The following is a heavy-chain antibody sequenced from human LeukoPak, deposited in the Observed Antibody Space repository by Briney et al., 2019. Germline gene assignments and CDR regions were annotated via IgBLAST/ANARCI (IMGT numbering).Heavy chain of an antibody. CDR2: ISSSSSYI. CDR3: ARSFTYYDFWSAAQFDP. V-gene: IGHV3-21*01. D-gene: IGHD3-3*01. Sequence: GGSLRLSCAASGFTFSSYSMNWVRQAPGKGLEWVSSISSSSSYIYYADSVKGRFTISRDNAKNSLYLQMNSLRAEDTAVYYCARSFTYYDFWSAAQFDPWGQGTLVTVSS. J-gene: IGHJ5*02. CDR1: GFTFSSYS.